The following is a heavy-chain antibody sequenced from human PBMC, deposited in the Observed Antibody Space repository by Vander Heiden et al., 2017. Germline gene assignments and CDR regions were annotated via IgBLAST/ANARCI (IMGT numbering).Heavy chain of an antibody. D-gene: IGHD6-6*01. Sequence: EVQLVESGGGLVQPRGSLRLSCAASGFPFRRYHSNWVRQGPGKGLEWVSYISSRGSTIYYADSVKGRFTISRDNAKNSLYLQMNSLRAEDTGVYYCARVRSSSADYWGQGALVTVFS. CDR2: ISSRGSTI. CDR1: GFPFRRYH. CDR3: ARVRSSSADY. J-gene: IGHJ4*02. V-gene: IGHV3-48*03.